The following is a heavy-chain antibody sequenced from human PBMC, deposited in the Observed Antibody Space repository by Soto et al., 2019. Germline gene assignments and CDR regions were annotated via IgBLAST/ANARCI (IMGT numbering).Heavy chain of an antibody. CDR3: AKDPTYDSSGYYFYYGPDV. CDR2: ISYDGRYK. D-gene: IGHD3-22*01. V-gene: IGHV3-30*18. J-gene: IGHJ6*02. CDR1: GFTFSTYG. Sequence: QVQLVESGGGVIQPGRSLRLSCAASGFTFSTYGMHWVRQAPGKGLEWVGLISYDGRYKYYPDSVKGRFTISRDNSKNTLYLDMNSLRPEDTAVYYCAKDPTYDSSGYYFYYGPDVWGQGTTVTVTS.